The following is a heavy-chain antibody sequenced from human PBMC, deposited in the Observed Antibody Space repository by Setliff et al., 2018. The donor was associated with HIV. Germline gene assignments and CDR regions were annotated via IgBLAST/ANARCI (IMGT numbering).Heavy chain of an antibody. J-gene: IGHJ4*02. Sequence: ASVKVSCKASGYTFTNYFMHWVRQAPGQGLEWMGIIDPSGGSTTYAQKFQGRLTMTRDTSTSTVYMELSSLRSEDTAVYYCARAGGGTPRDTYYHDSSDRLNFDYWGQGTLVTVSS. V-gene: IGHV1-46*01. CDR1: GYTFTNYF. D-gene: IGHD3-22*01. CDR3: ARAGGGTPRDTYYHDSSDRLNFDY. CDR2: IDPSGGST.